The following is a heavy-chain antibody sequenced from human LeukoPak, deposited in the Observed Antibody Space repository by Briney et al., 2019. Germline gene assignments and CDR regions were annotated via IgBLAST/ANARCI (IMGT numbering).Heavy chain of an antibody. V-gene: IGHV4-39*07. Sequence: SETLSLTCTVSGGSISSSSYYWGWIRQPPGKGLKWIGSIYYSGSTYYNPSLKSRVTMSVDTSKNQFSLKLSSVTAADTAVYYCARESGSYYDFDYWGQGTLVTVSS. CDR2: IYYSGST. J-gene: IGHJ4*02. CDR1: GGSISSSSYY. D-gene: IGHD1-26*01. CDR3: ARESGSYYDFDY.